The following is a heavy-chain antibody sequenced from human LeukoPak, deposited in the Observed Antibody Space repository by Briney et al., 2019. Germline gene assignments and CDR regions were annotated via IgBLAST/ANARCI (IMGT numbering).Heavy chain of an antibody. CDR1: GFTFNSYS. Sequence: GSLRLSCAASGFTFNSYSMHWIRQPPGKGLEWIGSIYYSGSTYYNPSLKSRVTISVDTSKNQFSLKLSSVTAADTAVYYCARNLRPRTYYFDYWGQGTLVTVSS. D-gene: IGHD1/OR15-1a*01. CDR3: ARNLRPRTYYFDY. J-gene: IGHJ4*02. V-gene: IGHV4-39*01. CDR2: IYYSGST.